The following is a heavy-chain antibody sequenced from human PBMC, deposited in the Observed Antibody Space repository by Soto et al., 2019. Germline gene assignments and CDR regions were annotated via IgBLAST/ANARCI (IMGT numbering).Heavy chain of an antibody. CDR1: GYTLTELS. Sequence: ASVKVSCKVSGYTLTELSMHWVRQAPGKGLEWMGGFDPEDCETIYAQKFQGRVTMTEDTSTDTAYMELSSLRSEDTAVYYCATGISPRLGSGYATPKYWGQGTLVTVSS. D-gene: IGHD5-12*01. V-gene: IGHV1-24*01. CDR2: FDPEDCET. CDR3: ATGISPRLGSGYATPKY. J-gene: IGHJ4*02.